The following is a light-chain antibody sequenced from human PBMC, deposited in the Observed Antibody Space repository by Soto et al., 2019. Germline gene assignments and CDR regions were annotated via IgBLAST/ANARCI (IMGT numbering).Light chain of an antibody. V-gene: IGKV3-20*01. J-gene: IGKJ5*01. CDR3: QQYGSSAPIT. Sequence: EIFLTQSPDTLSLSPGERATLSCRATQSVTNYIAWYQQRPGQAXRLLIYDASNRATGIPDRFSGSGSETDFTLTISRLETEDFAPYYCQQYGSSAPITFGQGTRLEIK. CDR1: QSVTNY. CDR2: DAS.